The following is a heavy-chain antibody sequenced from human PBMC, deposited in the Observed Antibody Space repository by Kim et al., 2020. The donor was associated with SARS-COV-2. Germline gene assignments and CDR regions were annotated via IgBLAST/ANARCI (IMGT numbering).Heavy chain of an antibody. Sequence: PSLKRRVTISVDTSKILFSLKLSSVTAADTAVYYCARARGYSYGGGWFDPWGQGTLVTVSS. J-gene: IGHJ5*02. V-gene: IGHV4-34*13. D-gene: IGHD5-18*01. CDR3: ARARGYSYGGGWFDP.